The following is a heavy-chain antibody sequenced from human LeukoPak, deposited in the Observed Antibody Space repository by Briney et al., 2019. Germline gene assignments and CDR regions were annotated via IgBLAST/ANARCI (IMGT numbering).Heavy chain of an antibody. CDR3: ARAPYDILTGYSLNWFDP. CDR2: INGDSGKT. Sequence: ASVKVSCKASGYTFTSYAMNWVRQAPGQGLEWMGWINGDSGKTKYSQKFQGRVTITRDTSAYTAYMELKSLSSADTAVYFCARAPYDILTGYSLNWFDPWGQGTLVTVS. D-gene: IGHD3-9*01. V-gene: IGHV1-3*01. CDR1: GYTFTSYA. J-gene: IGHJ5*02.